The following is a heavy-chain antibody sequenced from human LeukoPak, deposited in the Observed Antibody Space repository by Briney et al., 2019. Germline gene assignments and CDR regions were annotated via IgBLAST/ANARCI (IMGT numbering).Heavy chain of an antibody. CDR3: ERGLCLGFGEYSINFLDP. V-gene: IGHV3-7*01. CDR1: GFTFRCYW. CDR2: IKHDGSEK. D-gene: IGHD3-10*01. Sequence: GSLRLACASPGFTFRCYWVRWVRQAPGKGLEWVTNIKHDGSEKYYVDSVKGRFTISRDNAKNSLYLQMNSLSAEDTAVYYCERGLCLGFGEYSINFLDPWGQGTLVTVSS. J-gene: IGHJ5*02.